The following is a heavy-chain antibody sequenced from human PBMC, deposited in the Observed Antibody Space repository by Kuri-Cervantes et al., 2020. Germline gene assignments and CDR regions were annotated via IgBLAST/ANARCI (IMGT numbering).Heavy chain of an antibody. CDR1: GFTFSSYA. CDR3: AKNGLLWFGGSAFDI. Sequence: GGSLRLSCAASGFTFSSYAMSWVRQAPGKGLEWVSATSGSGGSTYYADSVKGRFTISRDNSKNTLYLQMNSLRAEDTAVYYCAKNGLLWFGGSAFDIWGQGTMVTVSS. J-gene: IGHJ3*02. V-gene: IGHV3-23*01. D-gene: IGHD3-10*01. CDR2: TSGSGGST.